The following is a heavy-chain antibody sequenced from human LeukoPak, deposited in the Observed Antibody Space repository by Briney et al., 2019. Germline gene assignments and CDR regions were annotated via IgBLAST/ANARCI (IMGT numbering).Heavy chain of an antibody. V-gene: IGHV3-7*01. Sequence: GGSLRLSCAAPGFTFSTYWMTWVRQAPGKGLEWVANIKQDGTEKYYVDSVKGRFTVSRDNAKNSLYPQMNSLRAEDTAVYYCARYRGSGGQRLDYWGQGTLVTVSS. J-gene: IGHJ4*02. D-gene: IGHD3-16*01. CDR1: GFTFSTYW. CDR2: IKQDGTEK. CDR3: ARYRGSGGQRLDY.